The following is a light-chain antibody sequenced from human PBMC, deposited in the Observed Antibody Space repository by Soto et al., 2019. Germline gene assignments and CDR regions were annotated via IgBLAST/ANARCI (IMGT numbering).Light chain of an antibody. CDR1: QSVRSNE. V-gene: IGKV3-20*01. J-gene: IGKJ4*01. CDR2: GAY. CDR3: QQYSSSPLT. Sequence: EIVLTQSPGTLSLSPGERATLSCRASQSVRSNELAWYQQKPGQAPRLLIYGAYSRATAIPDRVSGSGSGTDFTLTISRLEPDEFAVYYCQQYSSSPLTFGGGNKLEFK.